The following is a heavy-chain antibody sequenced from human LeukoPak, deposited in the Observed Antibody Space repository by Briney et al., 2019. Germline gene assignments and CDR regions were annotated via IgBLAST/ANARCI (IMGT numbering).Heavy chain of an antibody. CDR2: ISGNGRST. Sequence: GGSLRLSCAASGFTFSIYTMHWVRQAPGKGLEYVSAISGNGRSTYYATSVKGRFTISRDNSKNTLYLQMGSLRAEDMAVYYCARELAVAGALDYWGQGILVTVSS. CDR1: GFTFSIYT. J-gene: IGHJ4*02. V-gene: IGHV3-64*01. D-gene: IGHD6-19*01. CDR3: ARELAVAGALDY.